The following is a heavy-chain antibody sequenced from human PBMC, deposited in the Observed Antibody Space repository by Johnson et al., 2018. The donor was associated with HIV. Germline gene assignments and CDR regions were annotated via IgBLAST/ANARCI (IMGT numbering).Heavy chain of an antibody. V-gene: IGHV3-23*04. CDR1: GFTFSSYA. D-gene: IGHD1-14*01. CDR3: AKDPNPGGDAFDI. J-gene: IGHJ3*02. CDR2: ISGSGGST. Sequence: VQLVESGGGLIQPGGSLRLSCEASGFTFSSYAMNWVRQAPGKGLEWVSAISGSGGSTYYADSVKGRFTISRDNSKNTLYLQMNSLRAEDTAVYYCAKDPNPGGDAFDIWGQGTMVTVSS.